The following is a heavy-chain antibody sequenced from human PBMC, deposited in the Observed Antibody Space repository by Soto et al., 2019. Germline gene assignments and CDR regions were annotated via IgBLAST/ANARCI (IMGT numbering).Heavy chain of an antibody. CDR3: ARGTGFGVVTLGGMDV. J-gene: IGHJ6*02. V-gene: IGHV3-7*03. D-gene: IGHD3-3*01. CDR1: GFTFSSYW. CDR2: IKQDGSEK. Sequence: EVQLVESGGGLVQPGGSLRLSCAASGFTFSSYWMSWVRQAPGKGLEWVANIKQDGSEKYYVDSVKGRFTISRDNAKNSLYLQMNSLRAEDTAVCYCARGTGFGVVTLGGMDVWGQGTTVTVSS.